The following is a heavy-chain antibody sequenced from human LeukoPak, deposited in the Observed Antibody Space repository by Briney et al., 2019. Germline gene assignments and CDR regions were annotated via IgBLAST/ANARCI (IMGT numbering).Heavy chain of an antibody. CDR3: ARDKFQYYDFWSGYYP. V-gene: IGHV1-2*02. J-gene: IGHJ5*02. Sequence: RASVKVSCKASGYTFTGYYMHWVRQAPGQGLEWMGWIDPNSGGTNYAQKFQGRVAMTRDTSISTAYMELSRLRSDDTAVYYCARDKFQYYDFWSGYYPWGQGTLVTVSS. CDR2: IDPNSGGT. CDR1: GYTFTGYY. D-gene: IGHD3-3*01.